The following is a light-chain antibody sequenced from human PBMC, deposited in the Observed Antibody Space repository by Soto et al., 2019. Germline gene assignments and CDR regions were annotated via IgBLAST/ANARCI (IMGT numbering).Light chain of an antibody. V-gene: IGLV1-47*02. CDR3: AAWDDSLGGSWV. CDR2: AND. J-gene: IGLJ3*02. CDR1: SSNIGSNY. Sequence: QSVLTQPPSASGTPGQRVIISCSGRSSNIGSNYVYWFLHLPGTAPKLLIYANDQRPSGVPDRFSGSKSGTSASLAISGLRSEDEADYYCAAWDDSLGGSWVFGGGTKLTVL.